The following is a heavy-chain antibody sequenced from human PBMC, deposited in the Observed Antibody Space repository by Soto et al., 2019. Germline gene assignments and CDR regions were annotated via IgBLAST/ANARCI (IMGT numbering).Heavy chain of an antibody. CDR3: ARVVAAKHYYYGMDV. CDR2: IIPILGIA. Sequence: QVQLVQSGAEVKKPGSSVKVSCKASGGTFSSYTISWVRQAPGQGLEWMGRIIPILGIANYAQKFQGRVTNTADKSTSTAYRELSSLRSEDTAVYYCARVVAAKHYYYGMDVWGQGTTVTVAS. CDR1: GGTFSSYT. J-gene: IGHJ6*02. D-gene: IGHD2-15*01. V-gene: IGHV1-69*02.